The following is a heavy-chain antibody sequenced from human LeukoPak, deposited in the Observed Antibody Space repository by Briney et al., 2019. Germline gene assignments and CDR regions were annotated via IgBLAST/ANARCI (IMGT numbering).Heavy chain of an antibody. D-gene: IGHD6-6*01. V-gene: IGHV1-18*01. CDR2: ISAYNGNT. J-gene: IGHJ5*02. CDR3: ARDLAYSSSFGWFDP. CDR1: GYTFTSYG. Sequence: ASVKVSCKASGYTFTSYGISWVRQAPGQGLEWMGRISAYNGNTNYAQKLQGRVTMTTDTSTSTAYMELRSLRSDDTAVYYCARDLAYSSSFGWFDPWGQGTLVTVSS.